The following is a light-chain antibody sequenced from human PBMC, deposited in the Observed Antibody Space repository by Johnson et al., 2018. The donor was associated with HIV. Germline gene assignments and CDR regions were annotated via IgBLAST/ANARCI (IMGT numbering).Light chain of an antibody. V-gene: IGLV1-51*02. CDR1: SSNIGNNY. CDR3: GTWDSSLSAGV. J-gene: IGLJ1*01. Sequence: VLTQPPSVSAAPGQKVTISCSGSSSNIGNNYVSWYQHLPGTAPKLLIYENNKRPSGIPDRFSGSKSGTSATLGITGLQTGDEADYYCGTWDSSLSAGVFGTGTKVTVL. CDR2: ENN.